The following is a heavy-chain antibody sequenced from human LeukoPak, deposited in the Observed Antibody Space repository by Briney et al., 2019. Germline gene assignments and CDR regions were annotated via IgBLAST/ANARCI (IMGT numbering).Heavy chain of an antibody. V-gene: IGHV3-48*03. Sequence: GGSLRLSCAPSGLTFSSYEMNWVRHAPGKGLEWVSYISSSGSTIYYPASVTGRFIISQDKDQISLYLQLYSLRAEDTAVDYCAELGITMIGGVWGKGTTGTISS. J-gene: IGHJ6*04. CDR3: AELGITMIGGV. CDR1: GLTFSSYE. D-gene: IGHD3-10*02. CDR2: ISSSGSTI.